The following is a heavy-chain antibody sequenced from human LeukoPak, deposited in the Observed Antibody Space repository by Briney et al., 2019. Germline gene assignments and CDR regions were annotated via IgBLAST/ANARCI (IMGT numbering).Heavy chain of an antibody. CDR2: IWYDGSNK. V-gene: IGHV3-33*01. CDR3: ARDYLDWYFDL. J-gene: IGHJ2*01. CDR1: GFTFSSYG. Sequence: GGSLRLSCAASGFTFSSYGMHWVRRAPGKGLEWVAVIWYDGSNKYYADSVKGRFTISRDNSKNALYLQMNSLRAEDTAVYYCARDYLDWYFDLWGRGTLVTVSS.